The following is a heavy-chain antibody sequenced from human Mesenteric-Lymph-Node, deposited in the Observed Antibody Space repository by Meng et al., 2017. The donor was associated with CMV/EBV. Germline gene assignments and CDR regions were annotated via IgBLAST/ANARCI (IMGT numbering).Heavy chain of an antibody. CDR3: ARVRYEISSGFYDYYGLDV. CDR1: GDRLTKHD. Sequence: ASVKVSCKTSGDRLTKHDIIWVRQAPGQGLEWMGWISRYSGNIEYAQKFQGRVTMTADASTSTVYMELGSLRSDDTAVYYCARVRYEISSGFYDYYGLDVWGQGTTVTVSS. D-gene: IGHD3-3*01. V-gene: IGHV1-18*01. J-gene: IGHJ6*02. CDR2: ISRYSGNI.